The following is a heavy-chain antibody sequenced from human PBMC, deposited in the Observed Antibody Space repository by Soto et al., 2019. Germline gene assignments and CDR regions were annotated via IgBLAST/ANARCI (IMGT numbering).Heavy chain of an antibody. J-gene: IGHJ3*02. D-gene: IGHD4-4*01. CDR3: ARESWATVTTNAFDI. Sequence: GGSLRLSCAASGFTFSSYAMHWVRQAPGKGLEWVANIKQDGSEKYYVDSVKGRFTISRDNAKNSLYLQMNSLRAEDTAVYYCARESWATVTTNAFDIWGQGTMVTVSS. CDR2: IKQDGSEK. V-gene: IGHV3-7*03. CDR1: GFTFSSYA.